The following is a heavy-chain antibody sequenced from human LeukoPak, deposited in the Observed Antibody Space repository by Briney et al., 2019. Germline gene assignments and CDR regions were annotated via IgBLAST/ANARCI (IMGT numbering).Heavy chain of an antibody. J-gene: IGHJ4*02. D-gene: IGHD1-7*01. CDR3: AREDDWNYEEY. CDR1: GFTFDDYA. CDR2: ISWNSGSI. V-gene: IGHV3-9*01. Sequence: HPGRSLRLSCAASGFTFDDYAMHWVRQAPGKGLEWVSGISWNSGSIGYADSVKGRFTISRDNAKNSLYLQMSSLRAEDTAIYFCAREDDWNYEEYWGQGTLVTVSS.